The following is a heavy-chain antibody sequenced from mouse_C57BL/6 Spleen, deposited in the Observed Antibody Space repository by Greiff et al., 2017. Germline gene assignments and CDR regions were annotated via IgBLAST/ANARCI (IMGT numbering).Heavy chain of an antibody. CDR1: GFNIKDYY. V-gene: IGHV14-2*01. Sequence: EVQLQQSGAELVKPGASVKLSCTASGFNIKDYYMHWVKQRTEQGLEWIGRIDPEDGETKYAPKFQGKATITADTSSNTAYLQRSSLTSEDTAVYYCARLYYYGSSSYYFDYWGQGTTLTVSS. J-gene: IGHJ2*01. CDR2: IDPEDGET. D-gene: IGHD1-1*01. CDR3: ARLYYYGSSSYYFDY.